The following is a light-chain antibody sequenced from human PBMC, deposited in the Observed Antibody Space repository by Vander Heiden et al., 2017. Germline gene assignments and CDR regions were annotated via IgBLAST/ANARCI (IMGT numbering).Light chain of an antibody. J-gene: IGKJ5*01. V-gene: IGKV3-15*01. CDR2: GAS. CDR1: QSVSSN. CDR3: QQYNNWPPIT. Sequence: EIALTQSPATLSVSPGERATLSCRSSQSVSSNLAWYQQKPGQAPRLLIYGASTRATGIPARFSGSGSGTEFTLTISSLQSEDFAVYYCQQYNNWPPITFGQGTRLEIK.